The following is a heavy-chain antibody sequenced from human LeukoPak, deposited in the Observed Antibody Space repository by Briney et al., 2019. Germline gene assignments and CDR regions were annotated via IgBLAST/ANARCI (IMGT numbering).Heavy chain of an antibody. CDR1: GYTFTNYH. CDR3: AASIGVREVLLGFDP. J-gene: IGHJ5*02. CDR2: MNPNNGDS. V-gene: IGHV1-8*03. D-gene: IGHD3-10*01. Sequence: ASVTVSCKASGYTFTNYHINWVRQATGQGLEWMGWMNPNNGDSGYAQKFQGRVTITRDTSISTSYMELRSLRSDDTAIYYCAASIGVREVLLGFDPWGQGTPVTVSS.